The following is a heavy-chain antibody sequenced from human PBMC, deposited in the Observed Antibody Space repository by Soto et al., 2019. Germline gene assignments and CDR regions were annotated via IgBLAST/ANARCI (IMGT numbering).Heavy chain of an antibody. V-gene: IGHV4-34*01. CDR2: VNHNGRN. CDR3: ARGGSSDWQVAFDF. Sequence: ERLCGTCYGYGGSFSCYFWNWIRQSPGKGLEWIGKVNHNGRNNYNPSLKSRVTISLDMSKKQISLKLKSVTAADTDVYYCARGGSSDWQVAFDFWGQGTMVTV. CDR1: GGSFSCYF. D-gene: IGHD6-19*01. J-gene: IGHJ3*01.